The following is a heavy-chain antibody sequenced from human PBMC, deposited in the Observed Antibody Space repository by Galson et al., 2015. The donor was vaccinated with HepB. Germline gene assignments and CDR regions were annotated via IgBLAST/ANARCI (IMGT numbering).Heavy chain of an antibody. D-gene: IGHD3-3*01. J-gene: IGHJ4*02. CDR1: GFRFNEYG. Sequence: SLRLSCAASGFRFNEYGMTWVRQAPGKGLEWVSDISGAGATIYYADSVKGRFTVSRDNSRNTVYLQLNDLRVDDTALYYCAGDIRSWAPGVWGQGTMLTVSS. V-gene: IGHV3-23*01. CDR3: AGDIRSWAPGV. CDR2: ISGAGATI.